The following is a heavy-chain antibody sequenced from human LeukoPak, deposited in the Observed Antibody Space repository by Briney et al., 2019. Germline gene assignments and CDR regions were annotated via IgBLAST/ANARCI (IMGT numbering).Heavy chain of an antibody. CDR1: GGSISSYY. CDR3: ARGFYDSSLFDY. Sequence: PSETLSLTCTVSGGSISSYYWSWIRQPPGKGLEWIGYIYYSGSTNCNPSLKSRVTISVDTSKNQFSLKLSSVTAADTAVYYCARGFYDSSLFDYWGQGTLLTVSS. CDR2: IYYSGST. V-gene: IGHV4-59*01. J-gene: IGHJ4*02. D-gene: IGHD3-22*01.